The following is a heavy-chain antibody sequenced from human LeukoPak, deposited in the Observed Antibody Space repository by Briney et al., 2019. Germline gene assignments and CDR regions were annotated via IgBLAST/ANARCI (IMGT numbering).Heavy chain of an antibody. Sequence: GGSLRLSCAASGFTFSDYSMNWVRQAPGKGLEWISYVGISSGNTKYADSVKGRFTISGDNPKNTLYVQMNSLRAEDTAVYFCAKRGVVIRVILVGFHKEAYYFDSWGQGALVTVSS. CDR2: VGISSGNT. D-gene: IGHD3-22*01. CDR1: GFTFSDYS. V-gene: IGHV3-48*01. CDR3: AKRGVVIRVILVGFHKEAYYFDS. J-gene: IGHJ4*02.